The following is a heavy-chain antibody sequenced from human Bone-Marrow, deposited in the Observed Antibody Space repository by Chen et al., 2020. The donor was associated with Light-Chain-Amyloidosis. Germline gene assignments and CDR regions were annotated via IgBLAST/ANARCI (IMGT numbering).Heavy chain of an antibody. V-gene: IGHV3-30*02. CDR3: AKAVARWLLLQPDY. Sequence: QVQLVESGGGVVQPGGSLRLSCAASGFTFSSYGLHWVRQAPGKGLEWVAFIRHDGSNKYYADSVKGRFTISRDNSKTTLYLQMNSLRAEDTAVYFCAKAVARWLLLQPDYWGQGTLVTVSS. CDR2: IRHDGSNK. D-gene: IGHD5-12*01. J-gene: IGHJ4*02. CDR1: GFTFSSYG.